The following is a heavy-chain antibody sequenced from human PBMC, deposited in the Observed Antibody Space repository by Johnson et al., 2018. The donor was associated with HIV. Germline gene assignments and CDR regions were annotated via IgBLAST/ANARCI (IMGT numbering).Heavy chain of an antibody. D-gene: IGHD2-2*01. V-gene: IGHV3-7*03. J-gene: IGHJ3*02. CDR3: ARGAPEDIVVVPAAFDI. CDR1: GFTFSSYG. CDR2: IKQDGSEK. Sequence: VQLVESGGGVVQPGRSLRLSCAASGFTFSSYGMHWVRQAPGKGLEWVANIKQDGSEKYYVDSVKGRFNISRDNAKNSLFLQMNSLRAEDTALYYCARGAPEDIVVVPAAFDIWGQGTMVTVSS.